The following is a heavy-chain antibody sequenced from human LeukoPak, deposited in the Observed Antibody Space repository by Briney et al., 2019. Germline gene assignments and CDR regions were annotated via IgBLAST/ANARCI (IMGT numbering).Heavy chain of an antibody. D-gene: IGHD5-12*01. J-gene: IGHJ4*02. CDR1: GGSISSYY. CDR2: IYYSGST. V-gene: IGHV4-59*08. CDR3: ARQKRGYSGYAVDY. Sequence: SETLSLTCTVSGGSISSYYWSWIRQPPGKGLEWIGYIYYSGSTNYNPSLKSRVTISVDTSKNQFSLKLSSVTAADTAVYYCARQKRGYSGYAVDYWGQGTLVTVSS.